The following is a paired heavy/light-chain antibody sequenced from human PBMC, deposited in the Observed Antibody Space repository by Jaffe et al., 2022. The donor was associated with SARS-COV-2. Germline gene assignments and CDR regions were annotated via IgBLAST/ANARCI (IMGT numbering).Heavy chain of an antibody. CDR3: ATLYLWPEDLDV. Sequence: EVQLVESGGGLVQPGGSLRLSCAASGFTLRNYAMHWVRQAPGKGLELVSVISSDGGTTYSADSVKGRFFISKDDSKNTLFLQMRSLRVEDMAVYYCATLYLWPEDLDVWGQGTMVTVS. CDR1: GFTLRNYA. D-gene: IGHD2-21*01. V-gene: IGHV3-64*07. J-gene: IGHJ3*01. CDR2: ISSDGGTT.
Light chain of an antibody. CDR3: MEGTHWPQLT. J-gene: IGKJ4*01. CDR2: KVS. Sequence: DVVLTQSPLYLPVALGQPASISCNSTQSLVYTDGDTYFNWYLQRPGQSPRRLIYKVSNRDSGVPDRFSGSGSGTEFALRISRVEAEDIGIYYCMEGTHWPQLTFGGGTKVEIK. V-gene: IGKV2-30*01. CDR1: QSLVYTDGDTY.